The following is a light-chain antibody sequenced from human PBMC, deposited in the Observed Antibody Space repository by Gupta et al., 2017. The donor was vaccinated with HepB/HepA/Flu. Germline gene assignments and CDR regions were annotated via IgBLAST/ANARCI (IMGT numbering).Light chain of an antibody. J-gene: IGKJ1*01. Sequence: EMVMTQSQATLSVSPGERATLSCRASQSVSSNLAWYQRRPGQAPRLLIYDASTRATGIPARFSGSGSGTDFTLTISSLQSEDFAVYYCQQYSHLWTFGQGTKVEIK. CDR3: QQYSHLWT. CDR1: QSVSSN. CDR2: DAS. V-gene: IGKV3-15*01.